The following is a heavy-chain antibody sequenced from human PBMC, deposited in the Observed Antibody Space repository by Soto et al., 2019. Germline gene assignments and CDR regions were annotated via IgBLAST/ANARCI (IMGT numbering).Heavy chain of an antibody. CDR1: GGSISSYY. J-gene: IGHJ4*02. Sequence: QVQLQESGPGLVKPSETLSLTCTVSGGSISSYYWSWIRQPPGKGLEWIGYIYYSGSTNYNPSLKSRVTISVDTSKNQFSLKLSSVTAADTAVYYCARALAYCGGDCYSWDYWGQGTLVTVSS. CDR2: IYYSGST. D-gene: IGHD2-21*02. CDR3: ARALAYCGGDCYSWDY. V-gene: IGHV4-59*01.